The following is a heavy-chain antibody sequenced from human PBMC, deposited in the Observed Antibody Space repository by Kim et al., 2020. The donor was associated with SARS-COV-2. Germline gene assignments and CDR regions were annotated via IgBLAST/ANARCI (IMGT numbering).Heavy chain of an antibody. J-gene: IGHJ5*02. CDR2: ISYDGSNK. Sequence: GGSLRLSCAASGFTFSSYGMHWVRQAPGKGLEWVAVISYDGSNKYYADSVKGRFTISRDNSKNTLYLQMNSLGAEDTAVYYCAKDQFRSTRGWFDPWGQGTLVTVSS. D-gene: IGHD2-2*01. CDR3: AKDQFRSTRGWFDP. V-gene: IGHV3-30*18. CDR1: GFTFSSYG.